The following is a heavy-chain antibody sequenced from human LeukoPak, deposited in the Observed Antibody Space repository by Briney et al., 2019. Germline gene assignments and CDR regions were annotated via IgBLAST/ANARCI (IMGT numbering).Heavy chain of an antibody. CDR1: GGSISSGSYY. Sequence: PSETLSLTCTVSGGSISSGSYYWSWIRQPAGKGLEGIGRIYTSGSTNYNPSLKSRVTISVDTSKNQFSLKLSSVTAADTAVYYCARSTAMAVYYYYMDVWGKGTTVTVSS. CDR2: IYTSGST. CDR3: ARSTAMAVYYYYMDV. J-gene: IGHJ6*03. V-gene: IGHV4-61*02. D-gene: IGHD5-18*01.